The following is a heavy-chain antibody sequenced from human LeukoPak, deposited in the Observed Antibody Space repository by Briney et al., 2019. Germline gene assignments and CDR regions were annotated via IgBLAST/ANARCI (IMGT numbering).Heavy chain of an antibody. J-gene: IGHJ4*02. CDR2: ISYDGSNK. CDR3: ARVRFPASGSHFDY. CDR1: GFTFSSYA. Sequence: GGSLRLSCAASGFTFSSYAMHWVRQAPGKGLEWVAVISYDGSNKYYADSVKGRFTISRDNSKNTLYLQMNSLRAEDTAVYYCARVRFPASGSHFDYWGQGTLVTVSS. D-gene: IGHD2-15*01. V-gene: IGHV3-30*04.